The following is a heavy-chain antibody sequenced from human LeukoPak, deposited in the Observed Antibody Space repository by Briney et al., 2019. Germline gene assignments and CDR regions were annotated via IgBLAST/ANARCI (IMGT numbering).Heavy chain of an antibody. Sequence: ASVKVSCKASGYTFTSYGISWVRQAPGQGLEWMGWISAYNGNTNYAQKLQGRVTMTTDTSTSTAYMELRSLRSDDTAVYYCARDKSIAAAGTEGGDDYWGQGTLVTVSS. J-gene: IGHJ4*02. CDR1: GYTFTSYG. V-gene: IGHV1-18*01. D-gene: IGHD6-13*01. CDR3: ARDKSIAAAGTEGGDDY. CDR2: ISAYNGNT.